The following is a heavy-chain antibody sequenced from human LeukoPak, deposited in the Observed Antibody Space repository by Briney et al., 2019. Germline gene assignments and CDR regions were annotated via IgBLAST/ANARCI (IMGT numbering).Heavy chain of an antibody. Sequence: SETLSLTCSVSGDSITGYYWGWIRQPPGKGLEWIGSIYYSGSTYYNPSLKSRVTISVDTSKNQFSLKLSSVTAADTAVYYCARAATAESIFGVVIIYYYFDYWGQGTLVTVSS. V-gene: IGHV4-39*07. CDR3: ARAATAESIFGVVIIYYYFDY. CDR2: IYYSGST. J-gene: IGHJ4*02. CDR1: GDSITGYY. D-gene: IGHD3-3*01.